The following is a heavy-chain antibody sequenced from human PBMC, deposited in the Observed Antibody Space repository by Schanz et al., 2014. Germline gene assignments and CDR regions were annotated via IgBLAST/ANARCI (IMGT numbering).Heavy chain of an antibody. CDR3: AKSGYCRSTSCYQYNYYGLDV. J-gene: IGHJ6*02. V-gene: IGHV3-33*06. Sequence: QVQLVESGGGVVQPGRSLRLSCAASGFTFSSYGMHWVRQAPGKGLEWVAIIWYDGSNKYYADSVKGRFTISRDNSMNTLHLQMDGLRVEDTAVYYCAKSGYCRSTSCYQYNYYGLDVWGQGTTVTVSS. CDR1: GFTFSSYG. D-gene: IGHD2-2*03. CDR2: IWYDGSNK.